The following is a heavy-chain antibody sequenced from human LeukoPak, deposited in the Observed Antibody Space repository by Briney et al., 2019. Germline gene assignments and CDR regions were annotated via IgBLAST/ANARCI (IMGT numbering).Heavy chain of an antibody. CDR1: GFTFSDHY. Sequence: PGGSLRLSCVASGFTFSDHYMDWVRQAPGKGLEWVGRSRNKANSYTTEYAASVKGRFTISRDDSKNSLYLQMDSLKTEDTAVYYCSRDIYYSSGYYLDFGYWGPGTQVTVSS. J-gene: IGHJ4*02. CDR2: SRNKANSYTT. CDR3: SRDIYYSSGYYLDFGY. D-gene: IGHD3-22*01. V-gene: IGHV3-72*01.